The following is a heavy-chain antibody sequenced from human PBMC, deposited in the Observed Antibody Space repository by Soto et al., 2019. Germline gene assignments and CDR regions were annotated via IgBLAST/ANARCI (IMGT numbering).Heavy chain of an antibody. CDR1: GFTFSSYA. CDR2: ISGSGGST. Sequence: PGGSLRLSCAASGFTFSSYAISWVRQAPGKGLEWVSAISGSGGSTYYADSVKGRFTISRDNSKNTLYLQMNSLRAEDTAVYYCAKDLGLPGDYYFDYWGQGTLVTVSS. CDR3: AKDLGLPGDYYFDY. J-gene: IGHJ4*02. V-gene: IGHV3-23*01. D-gene: IGHD2-21*02.